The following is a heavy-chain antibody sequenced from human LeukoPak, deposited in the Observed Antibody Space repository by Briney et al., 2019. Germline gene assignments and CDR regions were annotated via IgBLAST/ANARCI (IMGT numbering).Heavy chain of an antibody. J-gene: IGHJ6*03. D-gene: IGHD6-6*01. CDR1: GYTFTDYY. CDR3: ARASSTRVYYYYYMDV. V-gene: IGHV1-2*02. Sequence: ASVKVSCKASGYTFTDYYMHWVRQAPGQGLEWMGWINPYSGGTNYEQKFQGRVTMTRDTSISTAYMEVSRVRSDDTAMYYCARASSTRVYYYYYMDVWGKGTTVTVSS. CDR2: INPYSGGT.